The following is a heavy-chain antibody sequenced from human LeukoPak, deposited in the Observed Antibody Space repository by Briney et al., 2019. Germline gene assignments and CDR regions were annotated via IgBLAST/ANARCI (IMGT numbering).Heavy chain of an antibody. V-gene: IGHV5-51*01. CDR3: ARSAMVTGELYYFDY. J-gene: IGHJ4*02. Sequence: GESLKISCKCSGYSFTSYWIGWVRQMPGKGLEWMGIIYPGDSDTRYSPSFQGQVTISADKSISTAYLQWSSLKASDTAMYYCARSAMVTGELYYFDYWGQGTLVTVSS. D-gene: IGHD5-18*01. CDR1: GYSFTSYW. CDR2: IYPGDSDT.